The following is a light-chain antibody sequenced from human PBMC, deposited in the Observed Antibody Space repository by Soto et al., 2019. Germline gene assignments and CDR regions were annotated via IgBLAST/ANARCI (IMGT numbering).Light chain of an antibody. Sequence: QSVLTQPPSASGSPGQSVTISCTGNSNDVGHSSFISWYQQHPGKGPKLIIYEVSKRPSGVPDRFSGSKSGNTASLSVAGRQDEDDDDYFCLAHADNGKHVFGNGTKLTVL. CDR1: SNDVGHSSF. CDR2: EVS. J-gene: IGLJ1*01. CDR3: LAHADNGKHV. V-gene: IGLV2-8*01.